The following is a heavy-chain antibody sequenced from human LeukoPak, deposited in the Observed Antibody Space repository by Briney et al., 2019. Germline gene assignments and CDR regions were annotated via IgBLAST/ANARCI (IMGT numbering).Heavy chain of an antibody. CDR3: ASGRVVQQLVLGGFDV. J-gene: IGHJ3*01. Sequence: AGGSLRLSCAGSEVTFSPYGLNWVRQAPGKGLEWVSSISYSSRYIYYADSVKGRFTISRDNAKNSLYLQMNSLRADDTAVYYCASGRVVQQLVLGGFDVWGQGTMVTVSS. CDR1: EVTFSPYG. CDR2: ISYSSRYI. D-gene: IGHD6-13*01. V-gene: IGHV3-21*01.